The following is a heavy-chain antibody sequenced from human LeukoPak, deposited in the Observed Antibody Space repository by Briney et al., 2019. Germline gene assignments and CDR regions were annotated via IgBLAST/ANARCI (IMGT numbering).Heavy chain of an antibody. CDR3: ARHGGDYTFDY. D-gene: IGHD4-17*01. V-gene: IGHV4-59*08. J-gene: IGHJ4*02. CDR2: MDYSGST. Sequence: SETLSLTCTVSGGSISSYYWSWIRQPSGKGLEWIAYMDYSGSTFYNPSLKSRVSTSVDTSKNQFSLKVRSVTAADTAVYYCARHGGDYTFDYWGQGTLVTVSS. CDR1: GGSISSYY.